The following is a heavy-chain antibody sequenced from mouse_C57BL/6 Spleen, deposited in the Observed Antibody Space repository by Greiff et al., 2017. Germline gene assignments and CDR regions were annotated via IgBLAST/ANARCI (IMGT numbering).Heavy chain of an antibody. D-gene: IGHD1-1*01. V-gene: IGHV3-6*01. CDR1: GYSITSGYY. J-gene: IGHJ2*01. Sequence: DVQLVESGPGLVKPSQSLPLTCSVTGYSITSGYYWTWIRQFPGNKLEWMGYISYDGSNNYNPSLKNRISITRDTSKNQFFLKLNSVTTEDTATYYCARDRGYITTVVATGFDYWGQGTTLTVSS. CDR2: ISYDGSN. CDR3: ARDRGYITTVVATGFDY.